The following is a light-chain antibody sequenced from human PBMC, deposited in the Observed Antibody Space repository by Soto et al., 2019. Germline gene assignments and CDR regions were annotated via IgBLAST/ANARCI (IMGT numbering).Light chain of an antibody. Sequence: QSALTQAASVSGSPGQSITISCTGTSSDVGSYKLVPWYQQHPGKAPKLMIYEGTKRPSGVSNRFSGSKSGNTASLTISWLQAEDEADYYCCSYAGSSTVVFGGGTKLTVL. CDR3: CSYAGSSTVV. V-gene: IGLV2-23*03. CDR2: EGT. J-gene: IGLJ2*01. CDR1: SSDVGSYKL.